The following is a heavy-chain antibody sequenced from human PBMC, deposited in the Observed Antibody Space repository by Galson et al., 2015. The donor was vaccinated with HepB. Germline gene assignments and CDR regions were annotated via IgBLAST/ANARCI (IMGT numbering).Heavy chain of an antibody. Sequence: SVKVSCKVSGYTLTELSMHWVRQAPGRGLEWMGYFYPEDGGAMYAQKFQGRVTMTEDTSTDTAYMELSSLRSEDTAMYYCATVKWELTFDYWGQGTLVTVSS. CDR1: GYTLTELS. D-gene: IGHD1-26*01. J-gene: IGHJ4*02. V-gene: IGHV1-24*01. CDR3: ATVKWELTFDY. CDR2: FYPEDGGA.